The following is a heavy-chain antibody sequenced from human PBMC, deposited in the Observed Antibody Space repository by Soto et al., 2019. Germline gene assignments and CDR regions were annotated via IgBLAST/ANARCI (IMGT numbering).Heavy chain of an antibody. CDR2: INHSGST. V-gene: IGHV4-34*01. Sequence: SETLSLTCAVYVGSFSGYYWSWIRQPPGKGLEWIGEINHSGSTNYNPSLKSRVTISVDTSKNQFSLKLSSVTAADTAVYYCARGLRTLDPWGQGTLVTVSS. CDR3: ARGLRTLDP. CDR1: VGSFSGYY. J-gene: IGHJ5*02.